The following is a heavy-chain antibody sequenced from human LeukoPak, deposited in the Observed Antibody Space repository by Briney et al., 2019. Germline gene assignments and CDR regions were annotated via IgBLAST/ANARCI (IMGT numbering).Heavy chain of an antibody. CDR3: ASGGGIAAASYYFDY. Sequence: SVKVSCKASGGTFSSYAISWVRQAPGQGLEWMGRIIPILGIANYAQKFQGRVTITADKSTSTAYMELSSLRSEDTAVYYCASGGGIAAASYYFDYWGQGTLVTVSS. CDR2: IIPILGIA. V-gene: IGHV1-69*04. CDR1: GGTFSSYA. D-gene: IGHD6-13*01. J-gene: IGHJ4*02.